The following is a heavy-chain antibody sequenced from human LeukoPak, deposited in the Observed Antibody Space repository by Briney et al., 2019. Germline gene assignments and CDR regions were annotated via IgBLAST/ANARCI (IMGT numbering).Heavy chain of an antibody. D-gene: IGHD5-18*01. CDR3: ARHVTYYGMAV. Sequence: SETLSLTCTVSGGSISSDYWSWIRQPPGKGLEWIGYIFYSGTTSYNPSLQSRVTMSVDTSKNQFSLKLSSVTAADTAVYYCARHVTYYGMAVWGQGTTVTVSS. V-gene: IGHV4-59*08. CDR2: IFYSGTT. CDR1: GGSISSDY. J-gene: IGHJ6*02.